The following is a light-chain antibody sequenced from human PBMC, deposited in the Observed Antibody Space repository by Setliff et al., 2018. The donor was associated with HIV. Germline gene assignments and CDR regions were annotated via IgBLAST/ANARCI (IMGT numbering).Light chain of an antibody. CDR1: SSDVGGYNY. J-gene: IGLJ1*01. CDR2: EVR. Sequence: QSVLTQPASVSGSPGQSITISCTGTSSDVGGYNYVSWYQQHPGKAPKLIIYEVRNRPSGVSNRFSGSKSGNTASLTISGLQAEDEGDYYCSSYAITNTLAFGTGTKVTVL. V-gene: IGLV2-14*01. CDR3: SSYAITNTLA.